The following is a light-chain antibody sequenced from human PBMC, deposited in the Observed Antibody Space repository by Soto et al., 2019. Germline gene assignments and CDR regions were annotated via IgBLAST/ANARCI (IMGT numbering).Light chain of an antibody. CDR1: QSVSSL. CDR2: DTP. Sequence: IVLTQSPATLSVSPGERATLSCRASQSVSSLLAWYQQKPRQAPRLLIYDTPTRATGIPARFSGSGSGTDFTLTISSLQSEDFAIYYCQQYNIWPYTFGQGTKLEIK. CDR3: QQYNIWPYT. V-gene: IGKV3-15*01. J-gene: IGKJ2*01.